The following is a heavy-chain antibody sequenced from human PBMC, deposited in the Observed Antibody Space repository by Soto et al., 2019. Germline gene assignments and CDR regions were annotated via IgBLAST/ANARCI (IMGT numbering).Heavy chain of an antibody. Sequence: QVQLQESGPGLVKPSQTLSLTCTVSGGSINSGAHYWSWIRQHPGKGLEWIGYIYYTGSNYYNPSLDRRVTMXXAXPXXQFSLKLSSVTAADTAVYYCARSTVVTTSFWHFDLWGRGTLVTVSS. CDR1: GGSINSGAHY. CDR2: IYYTGSN. D-gene: IGHD2-21*02. V-gene: IGHV4-31*03. CDR3: ARSTVVTTSFWHFDL. J-gene: IGHJ2*01.